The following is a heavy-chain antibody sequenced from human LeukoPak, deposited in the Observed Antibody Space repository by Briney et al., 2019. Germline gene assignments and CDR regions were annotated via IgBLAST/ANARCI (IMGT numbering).Heavy chain of an antibody. CDR3: VREVVAAYDALDI. J-gene: IGHJ3*02. CDR2: ISHSGNYI. D-gene: IGHD2-15*01. CDR1: GFTFSSYS. Sequence: PGGSLRLSCAASGFTFSSYSLNWVRQAPGKGLEWVSSISHSGNYIYYADALKGRFTISRDNAKKSVYLEMNNLRAEDTAVYYCVREVVAAYDALDIWGQGTMVTVSS. V-gene: IGHV3-21*01.